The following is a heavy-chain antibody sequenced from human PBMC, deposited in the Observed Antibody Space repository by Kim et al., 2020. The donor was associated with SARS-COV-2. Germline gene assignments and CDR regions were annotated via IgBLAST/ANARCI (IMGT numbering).Heavy chain of an antibody. J-gene: IGHJ4*02. CDR2: IYSSGST. CDR1: GGSISSYF. Sequence: SETLSLTCTVSGGSISSYFWSWIRPPSFPFLEWLWRIYSSGSTNYNPSPSLKSRVTMSVDTSKNQFSLKLSSVTAADTAVYYCARGDVAGKTWPYDYWGQGTLVTVSS. V-gene: IGHV4-4*07. CDR3: ARGDVAGKTWPYDY. D-gene: IGHD2-21*01.